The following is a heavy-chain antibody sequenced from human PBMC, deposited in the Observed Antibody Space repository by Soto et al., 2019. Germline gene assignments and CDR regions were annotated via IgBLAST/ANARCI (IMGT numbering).Heavy chain of an antibody. CDR1: GGTFSSYA. D-gene: IGHD3-9*01. CDR2: IIPIFGAA. CDR3: ARALYYDILTGYYGPDYYYYGMDV. V-gene: IGHV1-69*13. J-gene: IGHJ6*02. Sequence: SVKVSCKASGGTFSSYAISWVRQAPGQGLEWMGGIIPIFGAANYAQKFQGRVTITADESTSTAYMELSSLRSEDTAVYYCARALYYDILTGYYGPDYYYYGMDVWGQGTTVTVSS.